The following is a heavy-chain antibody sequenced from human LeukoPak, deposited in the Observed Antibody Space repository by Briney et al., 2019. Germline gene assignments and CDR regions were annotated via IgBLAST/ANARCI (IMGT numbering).Heavy chain of an antibody. CDR2: INPNSGGT. J-gene: IGHJ4*02. CDR1: GYTFTGYY. V-gene: IGHV1-2*02. Sequence: ALVKVSCKASGYTFTGYYMHWVRQAPGQGLEWMGWINPNSGGTNYAQKLQGRVTMTTDTSTSTAYMELRSLRSDDTAVYYCARAGYSSSSGGAIDYWGQGTLVTVSS. D-gene: IGHD6-6*01. CDR3: ARAGYSSSSGGAIDY.